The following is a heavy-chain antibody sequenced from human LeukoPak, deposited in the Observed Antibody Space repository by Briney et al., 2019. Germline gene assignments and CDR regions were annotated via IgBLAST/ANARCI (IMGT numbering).Heavy chain of an antibody. J-gene: IGHJ4*02. CDR1: GGSISSYY. V-gene: IGHV4-59*08. CDR3: ARQSSSSQHFDY. D-gene: IGHD6-6*01. CDR2: IYYSGST. Sequence: PSETLSLTCTVSGGSISSYYWSWIRQPAGKGLEWIGYIYYSGSTNYNPSLKSRVTISVDTSKNQFSLKLSSVTAADTAVYYCARQSSSSQHFDYWGQGTLVTVSS.